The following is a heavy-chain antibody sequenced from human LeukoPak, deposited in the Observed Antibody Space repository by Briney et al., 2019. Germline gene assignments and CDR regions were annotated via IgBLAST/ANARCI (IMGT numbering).Heavy chain of an antibody. CDR3: VRDWGGDSCS. CDR2: ISYDGSNK. CDR1: GFIFSNYG. D-gene: IGHD2-15*01. V-gene: IGHV3-30*03. Sequence: PGRSLRLSCAASGFIFSNYGIHWVRQAPGKGLEWEAAISYDGSNKHYADSVKGRFTISRDNAKNSLYLRMNSLRAEDTAIYYCVRDWGGDSCSWGQGTLVTVS. J-gene: IGHJ5*02.